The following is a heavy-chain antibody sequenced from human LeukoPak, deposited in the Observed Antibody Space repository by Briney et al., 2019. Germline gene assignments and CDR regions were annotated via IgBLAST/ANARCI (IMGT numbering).Heavy chain of an antibody. D-gene: IGHD2-2*02. J-gene: IGHJ3*01. CDR3: ARDPYTRGFGAFDV. CDR1: GFTFNTFW. CDR2: IKEDGSEK. Sequence: GGSLRLSCAASGFTFNTFWMTWVRQAPGKGLEWVTNIKEDGSEKVYVDSLKGRFTISRDNAKNALYLQMNSLRVEGTAVYYCARDPYTRGFGAFDVWGQGTMVTVSS. V-gene: IGHV3-7*04.